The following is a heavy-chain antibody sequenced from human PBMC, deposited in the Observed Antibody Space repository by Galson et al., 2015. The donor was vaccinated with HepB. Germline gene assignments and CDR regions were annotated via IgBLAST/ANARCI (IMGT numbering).Heavy chain of an antibody. J-gene: IGHJ4*02. CDR1: GFTFSDYG. CDR3: AKDQVGPTNLPDC. D-gene: IGHD1-26*01. CDR2: VRYDGSNK. Sequence: SLRLSCAASGFTFSDYGMHWVRQAPGKGLEWVAFVRYDGSNKYYADSVKGRFTISRDNSKNTLYLQMNSLRPEDTAVYYCAKDQVGPTNLPDCWGRGTLVTVSS. V-gene: IGHV3-30*02.